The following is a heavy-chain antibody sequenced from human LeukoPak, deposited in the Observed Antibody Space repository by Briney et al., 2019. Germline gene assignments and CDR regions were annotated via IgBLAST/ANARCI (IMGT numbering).Heavy chain of an antibody. J-gene: IGHJ4*02. V-gene: IGHV3-23*01. CDR3: SKGITLVRGFTDFDY. CDR2: IIDNGDRT. Sequence: HPGGSLRLSCAASGFTFSRFAMNWVRQAPGKGLEWVATIIDNGDRTYYADSVRGRFTLSRDNSNNTLSLQMNSLRAEDTATYYCSKGITLVRGFTDFDYWGQGTLVTVSS. D-gene: IGHD3-10*01. CDR1: GFTFSRFA.